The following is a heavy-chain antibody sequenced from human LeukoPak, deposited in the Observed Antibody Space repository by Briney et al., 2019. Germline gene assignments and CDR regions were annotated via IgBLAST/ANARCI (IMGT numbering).Heavy chain of an antibody. D-gene: IGHD3-10*01. J-gene: IGHJ4*02. Sequence: GGSLRLSCAASGFTLSNYVTHWVRQPPGKGLEWVAVISYDETTKYYADSVKGRFTISRDNSKNTLYLQMNSLRPEDTAVYYCAKANGREFDSWGQGTLVTVSS. V-gene: IGHV3-30*18. CDR2: ISYDETTK. CDR3: AKANGREFDS. CDR1: GFTLSNYV.